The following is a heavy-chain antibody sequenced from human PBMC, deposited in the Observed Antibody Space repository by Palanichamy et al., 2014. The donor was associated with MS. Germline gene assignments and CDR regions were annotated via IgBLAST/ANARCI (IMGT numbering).Heavy chain of an antibody. J-gene: IGHJ6*02. Sequence: QLQLQESGPGLVKPSETLSLTCTVSGGSISNNNYYWGWIRQPPGKGLEWVGTVFYSGTTYYNPSLKSRVTLSVDTSKNQFSLNLSSVTAADTAVYYCVRHVGQQLRYYYYDMDVWGQGTTVTVFS. CDR2: VFYSGTT. D-gene: IGHD3-3*01. V-gene: IGHV4-39*01. CDR3: VRHVGQQLRYYYYDMDV. CDR1: GGSISNNNYY.